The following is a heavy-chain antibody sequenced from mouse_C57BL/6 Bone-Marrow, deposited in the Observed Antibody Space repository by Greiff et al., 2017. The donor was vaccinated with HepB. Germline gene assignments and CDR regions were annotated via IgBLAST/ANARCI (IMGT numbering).Heavy chain of an antibody. D-gene: IGHD1-2*01. Sequence: EVKVVESGAELVRPGASVKLSCTASGFNIKDDYMHWVKQRPEQGLEWIGWIDPENGDTEYASKFQGKATITADTSSNTAYLQLSSLTSEDTAVYYCTTGYYFLYWGQGTLVTVSA. CDR3: TTGYYFLY. CDR1: GFNIKDDY. V-gene: IGHV14-4*01. CDR2: IDPENGDT. J-gene: IGHJ3*01.